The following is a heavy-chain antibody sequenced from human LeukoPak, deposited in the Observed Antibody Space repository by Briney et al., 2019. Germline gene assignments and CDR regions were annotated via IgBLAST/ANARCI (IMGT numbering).Heavy chain of an antibody. CDR3: ARRAHHRWELSHNWFDP. D-gene: IGHD1-26*01. Sequence: SETLSLTCTVSGGSISSYYWSWIRQPPGKGLEWIGYIYYSGSTNYNPSLKSRVTISVDTSKNQFSLKLSSVTAADTAVYYCARRAHHRWELSHNWFDPWGQGTLVTVSS. CDR2: IYYSGST. V-gene: IGHV4-59*01. CDR1: GGSISSYY. J-gene: IGHJ5*02.